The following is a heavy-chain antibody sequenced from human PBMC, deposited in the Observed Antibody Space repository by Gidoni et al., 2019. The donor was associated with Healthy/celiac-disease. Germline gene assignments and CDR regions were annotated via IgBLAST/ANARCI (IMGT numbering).Heavy chain of an antibody. V-gene: IGHV4-34*01. J-gene: IGHJ5*02. Sequence: QVQLQQWGAGLLKPSETLSLTCAVYGGSFSGYYWSWIRQPPGKGLEWIGEINHSGSTHYNPSLKSRVTISVDTSKNQFSLKLSSVTAADTAVYYCAREKGVFGVVIISTAGWFDPWGQGTLVTVSS. CDR3: AREKGVFGVVIISTAGWFDP. CDR1: GGSFSGYY. D-gene: IGHD3-3*01. CDR2: INHSGST.